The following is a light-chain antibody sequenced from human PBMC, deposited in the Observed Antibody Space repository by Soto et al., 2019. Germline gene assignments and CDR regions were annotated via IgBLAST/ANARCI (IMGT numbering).Light chain of an antibody. CDR3: QSYDSGLSGKV. V-gene: IGLV1-40*01. CDR1: SSNIGAGYD. CDR2: DDT. Sequence: QLVLTQPPSVSGAPGQRVDISCTGSSSNIGAGYDVHWYQQLPGRAPKLLIYDDTHRPSGVPDRFSGSKSGTSASLAITGLQAEDEAHYYCQSYDSGLSGKVFGGGTRLTVL. J-gene: IGLJ2*01.